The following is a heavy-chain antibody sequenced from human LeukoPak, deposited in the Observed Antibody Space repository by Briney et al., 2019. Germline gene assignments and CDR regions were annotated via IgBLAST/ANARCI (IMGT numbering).Heavy chain of an antibody. CDR3: AKDKDSSGYPSSPCDY. Sequence: GGSLRLSCAASGFTFSSYAMSWVRQAPGKGLEWVSAISGSGGSTYYADSVKGRFTISRDNSKNTLYLQMNSLRAKDTAVYYCAKDKDSSGYPSSPCDYWGQGTLVTVSS. V-gene: IGHV3-23*01. CDR2: ISGSGGST. J-gene: IGHJ4*02. D-gene: IGHD3-22*01. CDR1: GFTFSSYA.